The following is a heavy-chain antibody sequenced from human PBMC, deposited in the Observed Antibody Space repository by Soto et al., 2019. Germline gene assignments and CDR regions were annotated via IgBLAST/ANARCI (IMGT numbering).Heavy chain of an antibody. D-gene: IGHD5-12*01. Sequence: QVQLVQSGAEVKQPGSSVQVSCRASGVTFSSFAISWVRQAPGQGLGWMGGIIPIFRTPNYAQNFQGRVTITADECTSSVYMELSRLRSEDTAVYYCARSTGSGFRPGTHRFNWFDPWGQGTLVTVSS. V-gene: IGHV1-69*01. CDR1: GVTFSSFA. CDR3: ARSTGSGFRPGTHRFNWFDP. J-gene: IGHJ5*02. CDR2: IIPIFRTP.